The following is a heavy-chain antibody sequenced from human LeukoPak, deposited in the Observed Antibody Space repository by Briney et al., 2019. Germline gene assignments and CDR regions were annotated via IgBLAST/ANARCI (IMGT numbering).Heavy chain of an antibody. D-gene: IGHD1-14*01. CDR3: ARGTVEEWELGNQYYYMDV. J-gene: IGHJ6*03. Sequence: ASVKVSCKASGYTFSNYGIIWVRQAPGQGLEWMGGISDYNGNTNYAQKFQGRVTLTTDTSTSTAYMELRSLRSDDTAVYYCARGTVEEWELGNQYYYMDVWGKGTTVIVSS. CDR1: GYTFSNYG. CDR2: ISDYNGNT. V-gene: IGHV1-18*01.